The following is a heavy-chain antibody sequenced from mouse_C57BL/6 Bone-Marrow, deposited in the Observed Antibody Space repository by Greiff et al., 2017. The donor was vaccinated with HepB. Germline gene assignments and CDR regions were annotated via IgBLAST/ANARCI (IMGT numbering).Heavy chain of an antibody. J-gene: IGHJ3*01. CDR1: GYSITSGYY. CDR2: ISYDGSN. CDR3: ARDERWFAY. V-gene: IGHV3-6*01. Sequence: EVQLQESGPGLVKPSQSLSLTCSVTGYSITSGYYWNWIRQFPGNKLEWMGYISYDGSNNYNPSLKNRISITRYTSKNQFFLKLNSVTTEDTATYYCARDERWFAYWGQGTLVTVSA.